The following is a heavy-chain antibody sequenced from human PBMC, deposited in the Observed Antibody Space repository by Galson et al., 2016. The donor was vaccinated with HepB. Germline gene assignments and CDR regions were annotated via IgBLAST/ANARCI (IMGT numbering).Heavy chain of an antibody. CDR1: GYIFSNYA. J-gene: IGHJ4*02. CDR2: INPVNGNT. Sequence: SVKVSCKASGYIFSNYAIHWVRQAPGQRLEWMGWINPVNGNTQYSQKYQGRVTITRDTSANTAYMEVSSLRSEDTAVYYGARDGPGYSGSYYDSWGQGTLVTVSS. D-gene: IGHD1-26*01. V-gene: IGHV1-3*01. CDR3: ARDGPGYSGSYYDS.